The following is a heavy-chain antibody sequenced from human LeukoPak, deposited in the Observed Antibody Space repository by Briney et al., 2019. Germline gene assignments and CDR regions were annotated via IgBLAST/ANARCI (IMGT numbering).Heavy chain of an antibody. J-gene: IGHJ6*03. D-gene: IGHD6-19*01. Sequence: GGSLRLSCAASGFTVSSNYMSWVRQAPGKGLEWVSAIGTAGDTYYPGSVKGRFTISRENAKNSLYLQMNSLRAEDTALYYCARTKAVAGQWYYYYYYMDVWGKGTTVTVSS. CDR2: IGTAGDT. CDR3: ARTKAVAGQWYYYYYYMDV. CDR1: GFTVSSNY. V-gene: IGHV3-13*01.